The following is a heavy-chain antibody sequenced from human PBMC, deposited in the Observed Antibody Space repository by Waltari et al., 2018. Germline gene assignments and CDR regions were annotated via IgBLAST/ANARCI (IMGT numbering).Heavy chain of an antibody. Sequence: EVQLVESGGGLVKPGGSLRLSCAASGFTFSSYSMHWVRQAPGKGLEWVSSISSSSSSYIYYADSVKGRFTISRDNAKNSLYLQMNSLRAEDTAVYYCARVDDSSGYYYVEGPWGQGTLVTVSS. CDR1: GFTFSSYS. CDR3: ARVDDSSGYYYVEGP. D-gene: IGHD3-22*01. J-gene: IGHJ1*01. V-gene: IGHV3-21*01. CDR2: ISSSSSSYI.